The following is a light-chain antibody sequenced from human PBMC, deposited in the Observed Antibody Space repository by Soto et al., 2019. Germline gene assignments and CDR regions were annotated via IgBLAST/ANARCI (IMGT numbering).Light chain of an antibody. CDR1: SSKW. V-gene: IGKV1-5*01. CDR3: QQVKTYPRT. CDR2: EES. J-gene: IGKJ4*01. Sequence: DIQMTQSPSTLAASVGDTVTMTCRSSSKWLAWYQQKPGKPPKLLIYEESTLHSGVPSRFSGRKSGTQFTLTIDSLQPEDFATYYCQQVKTYPRTFGGGTKVEIK.